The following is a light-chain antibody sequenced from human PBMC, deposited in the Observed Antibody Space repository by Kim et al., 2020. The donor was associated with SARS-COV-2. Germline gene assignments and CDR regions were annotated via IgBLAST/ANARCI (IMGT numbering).Light chain of an antibody. J-gene: IGLJ1*01. Sequence: PDQTASIACTGHKLGDKYVCWYQQKPGQSPVLVIYQDNRRPSGIPDRFSGSNSGDTATLPISGAQVMDEADYYCQAWDSSSYVFGTGTKVTVL. CDR2: QDN. CDR3: QAWDSSSYV. V-gene: IGLV3-1*01. CDR1: KLGDKY.